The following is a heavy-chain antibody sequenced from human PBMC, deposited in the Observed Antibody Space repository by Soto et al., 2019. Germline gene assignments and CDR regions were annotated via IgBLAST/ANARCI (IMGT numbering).Heavy chain of an antibody. CDR2: IIPIFGTA. D-gene: IGHD4-17*01. V-gene: IGHV1-69*13. Sequence: SVKVSCKASGGTFSSYAISWVRQAPGQGLEWMGGIIPIFGTANYAQKFQGRVTITADESTSTAYMELSSLRSEDTAVYYCASPLKTTGYYYYYGMDVWGQGPTVTVSS. CDR3: ASPLKTTGYYYYYGMDV. J-gene: IGHJ6*02. CDR1: GGTFSSYA.